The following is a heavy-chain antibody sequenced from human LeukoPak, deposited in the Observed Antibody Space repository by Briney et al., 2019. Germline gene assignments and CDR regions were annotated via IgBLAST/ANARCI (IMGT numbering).Heavy chain of an antibody. CDR3: AKDRAVAGSDARYYFEN. Sequence: PGGSLRLSCAASGFSFSENDMHWVRQAPGKGLEWVAVIWFDGKNKYYADSVKGRFTISRDNSGNTLFLEMDSLRVDDSAVYYCAKDRAVAGSDARYYFENWGQGTLVTVSS. D-gene: IGHD6-19*01. V-gene: IGHV3-33*06. J-gene: IGHJ4*02. CDR1: GFSFSEND. CDR2: IWFDGKNK.